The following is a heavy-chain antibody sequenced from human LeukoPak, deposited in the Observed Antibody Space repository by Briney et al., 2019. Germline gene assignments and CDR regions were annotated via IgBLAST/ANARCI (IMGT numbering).Heavy chain of an antibody. J-gene: IGHJ4*02. CDR3: AKDRRALYSIAAAGTFDY. V-gene: IGHV3-30*18. CDR1: GFTFSSYG. D-gene: IGHD6-13*01. Sequence: PGGSLRLSCAASGFTFSSYGMHWVRQAPGKGLEWVAVISYDGSNKYYADSVKGRFTISRDNSKNTLYLQMNSLRAEDTAVYYLAKDRRALYSIAAAGTFDYWGQGTLVTVSS. CDR2: ISYDGSNK.